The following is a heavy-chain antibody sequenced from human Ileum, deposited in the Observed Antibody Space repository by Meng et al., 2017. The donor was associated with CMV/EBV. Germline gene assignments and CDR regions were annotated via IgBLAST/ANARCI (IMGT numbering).Heavy chain of an antibody. V-gene: IGHV3-23*01. D-gene: IGHD1-14*01. CDR3: AKSRSGPGPHDRPLEH. J-gene: IGHJ4*02. Sequence: GESLKISCAAPGFSFSNYAMTWVRQAPGKGLEWVSVIGGIGSPTFYADSVRGRFTISRDNSKNTVDLQMNGLRGDDTAVYYCAKSRSGPGPHDRPLEHWGQGALVTVSS. CDR1: GFSFSNYA. CDR2: IGGIGSPT.